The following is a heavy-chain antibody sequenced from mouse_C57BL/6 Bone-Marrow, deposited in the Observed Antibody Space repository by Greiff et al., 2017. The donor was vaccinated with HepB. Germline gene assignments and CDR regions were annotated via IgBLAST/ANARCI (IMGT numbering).Heavy chain of an antibody. V-gene: IGHV5-12*01. D-gene: IGHD1-1*01. CDR2: ISNGGGST. CDR1: GFTFSDYY. J-gene: IGHJ1*03. CDR3: ARQYYGSSWYFDV. Sequence: DVHLVESGGGLVQPGGSLKLSCAASGFTFSDYYMYWVRQTPEKRLEWVAYISNGGGSTYYPDTVKGRFTISRDNAKNTLYLQMSRLKSEDTAMYYCARQYYGSSWYFDVWGTGTTVTVSS.